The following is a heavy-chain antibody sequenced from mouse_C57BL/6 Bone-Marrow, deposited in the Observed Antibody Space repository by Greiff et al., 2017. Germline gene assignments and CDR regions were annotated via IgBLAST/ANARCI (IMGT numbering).Heavy chain of an antibody. D-gene: IGHD2-5*01. V-gene: IGHV3-1*01. CDR3: ARAYYSNSYYFDY. CDR1: GYSITSGYD. CDR2: ISYSGST. Sequence: VQLQQSGPGMVKPSQSLSLTCTVTGYSITSGYDWHWIRHFPGNKLEWMGYISYSGSTNYNPSLKSRISITHDTAKNHFFLKLNSVTTEDTATYYCARAYYSNSYYFDYWGQGTTLTVSS. J-gene: IGHJ2*01.